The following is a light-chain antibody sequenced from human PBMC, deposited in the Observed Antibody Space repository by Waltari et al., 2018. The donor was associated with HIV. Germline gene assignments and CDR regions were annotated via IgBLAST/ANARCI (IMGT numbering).Light chain of an antibody. V-gene: IGLV2-11*01. CDR1: TVGNSVF. CDR2: DVN. J-gene: IGLJ1*01. Sequence: QSALTQPRSVSGSPGQSVTLSCPGTTVGNSVFDPWYQQYPGKAPKVLIYDVNKRPSGVPDRFSGSKSFNTASLTISGLQPEDEADYFCCSYAGRFTYVFGTGTKVTVL. CDR3: CSYAGRFTYV.